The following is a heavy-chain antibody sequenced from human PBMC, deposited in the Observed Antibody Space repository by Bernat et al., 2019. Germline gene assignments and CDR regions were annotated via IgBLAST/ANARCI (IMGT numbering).Heavy chain of an antibody. Sequence: QLVQSGPEVKKPGTSVKVSCKASGFTFTSSAVQWVRQARGQRLEWIGWIVVGSGNTNYAQKFQERVTITRDMSTSTAYMELSSLRSEDTAVYYCAAGAGYSSSFDYWGQGTLVTVSS. J-gene: IGHJ4*02. D-gene: IGHD6-13*01. CDR3: AAGAGYSSSFDY. CDR1: GFTFTSSA. CDR2: IVVGSGNT. V-gene: IGHV1-58*01.